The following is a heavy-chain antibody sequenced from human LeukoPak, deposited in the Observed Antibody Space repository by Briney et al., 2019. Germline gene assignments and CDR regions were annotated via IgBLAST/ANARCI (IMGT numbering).Heavy chain of an antibody. CDR2: ISYDGSNK. CDR3: ARSQGYYGSGSYSEGNWFDP. CDR1: GFTFSSYA. D-gene: IGHD3-10*01. J-gene: IGHJ5*02. V-gene: IGHV3-30*04. Sequence: PGGSLRLSCAASGFTFSSYAMSWVRQAPGKGLEWVAVISYDGSNKYYADSVKGRFTISRDNSKNTLYLQMNSLRAEDTAVYYCARSQGYYGSGSYSEGNWFDPWGQGTLVTVSS.